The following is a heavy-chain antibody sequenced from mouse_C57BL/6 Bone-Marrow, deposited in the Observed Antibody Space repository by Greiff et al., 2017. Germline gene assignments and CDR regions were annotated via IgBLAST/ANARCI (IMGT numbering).Heavy chain of an antibody. CDR2: IYPGDGDT. D-gene: IGHD1-1*01. CDR3: ARKIYRGAMDY. CDR1: GYAFSSYW. V-gene: IGHV1-80*01. J-gene: IGHJ4*01. Sequence: QVQLKQSGAELVKPGASVKISCKASGYAFSSYWMNWVKQRPGKGLEWIGQIYPGDGDTNYNGKFKGKATLTADKSSSTAYMQLSSLTSEDSAVYFCARKIYRGAMDYWGQGTSVTVSS.